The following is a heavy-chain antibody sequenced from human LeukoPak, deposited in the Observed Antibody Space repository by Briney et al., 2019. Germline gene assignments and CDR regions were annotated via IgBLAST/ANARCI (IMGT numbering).Heavy chain of an antibody. CDR1: GGSISSCY. Sequence: SETLSLTCTVSGGSISSCYWSWIRQPAGKGLEWIGRIYTSGSTNYNPSLKSRVTMSVDTSKTQFSLKLHSVTAADTAVYYCARHDFWSGYMANNWFDPWGQGTLVTVSS. V-gene: IGHV4-4*07. J-gene: IGHJ5*02. CDR2: IYTSGST. D-gene: IGHD3-3*01. CDR3: ARHDFWSGYMANNWFDP.